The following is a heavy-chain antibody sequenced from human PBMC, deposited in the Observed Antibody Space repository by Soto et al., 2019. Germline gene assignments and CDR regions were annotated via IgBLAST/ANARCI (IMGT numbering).Heavy chain of an antibody. CDR1: GGTFSGYY. CDR2: VRGTNENT. J-gene: IGHJ4*02. Sequence: ETLSLTCAVYGGTFSGYYWSWIRQAPGKGLEWVSLVRGTNENTYYADSVKGRFTISRDNSRNTLYLQMNGLRVDDTAIYYCAKDWTHFDYWGPGTLVTVSS. D-gene: IGHD1-1*01. V-gene: IGHV3-23*01. CDR3: AKDWTHFDY.